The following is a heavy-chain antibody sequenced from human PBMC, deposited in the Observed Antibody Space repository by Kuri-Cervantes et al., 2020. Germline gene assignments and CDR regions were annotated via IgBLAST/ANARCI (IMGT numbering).Heavy chain of an antibody. Sequence: GESLKISCAASGFTFSSYGMHWVRQAPDKGLEWVAVISYDGSNKYYADSVKGRFTISRDNSKNTLYLQMNSLRAEDTAVYYCARDKALWELNYFDYWGQGTLVTVSS. J-gene: IGHJ4*02. CDR1: GFTFSSYG. V-gene: IGHV3-30*03. CDR2: ISYDGSNK. D-gene: IGHD1-7*01. CDR3: ARDKALWELNYFDY.